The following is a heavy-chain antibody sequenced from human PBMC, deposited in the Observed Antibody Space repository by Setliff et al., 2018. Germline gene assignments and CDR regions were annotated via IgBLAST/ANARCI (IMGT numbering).Heavy chain of an antibody. J-gene: IGHJ5*02. D-gene: IGHD6-25*01. V-gene: IGHV3-30*02. Sequence: GGSLRLSCAASGFIFSDFGMHWVRQTPGKGLEWVAFVRNDGSKTYYGDSVKGRFTISRDNAQKTLYLHMNNLRADDTAVFYCVPGRGSWGQGALVTVSS. CDR3: VPGRGS. CDR1: GFIFSDFG. CDR2: VRNDGSKT.